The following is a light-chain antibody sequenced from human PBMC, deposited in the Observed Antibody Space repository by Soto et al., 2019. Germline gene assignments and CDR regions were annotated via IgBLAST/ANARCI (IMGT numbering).Light chain of an antibody. CDR1: QSIGRY. CDR2: DTS. CDR3: QQRSNWPGT. Sequence: EVVLTQSPATLSLSPGERATLSCRASQSIGRYLAWYQQTPDQAPRLLIYDTSYRATGIPPRFSGSGSGTDFTLTISSLEPEDFAVYYCQQRSNWPGTFGQGTKLEIK. V-gene: IGKV3-11*01. J-gene: IGKJ2*01.